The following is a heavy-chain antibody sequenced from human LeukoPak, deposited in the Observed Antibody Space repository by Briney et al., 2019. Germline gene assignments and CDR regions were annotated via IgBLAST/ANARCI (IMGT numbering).Heavy chain of an antibody. J-gene: IGHJ6*03. D-gene: IGHD4-17*01. CDR2: IIPIFGTA. CDR1: GGTFSSYA. CDR3: ARVPQADYDNYYYYYYMDV. V-gene: IGHV1-69*13. Sequence: SVKVSCKASGGTFSSYAISWVRQAPGQGLEWMGGIIPIFGTANYAQKFQGRVTITADESTSTAYMELSSLRSEDTAVYYCARVPQADYDNYYYYYYMDVWGKGTTVTISS.